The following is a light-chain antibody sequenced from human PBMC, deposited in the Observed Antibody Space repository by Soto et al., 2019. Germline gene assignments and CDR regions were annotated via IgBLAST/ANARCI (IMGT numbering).Light chain of an antibody. CDR2: GAS. V-gene: IGKV3D-20*02. CDR1: QSVSSSY. Sequence: EMVFAQSQGVQLGGRGVSEKLSCRASQSVSSSYLAWYQQKPGQAPRLLIYGASSRATGIPDRFGGSGSGTDFTLTISSLEPEDFAVYCCQQRSNWPPITSSQGTRLEIK. CDR3: QQRSNWPPIT. J-gene: IGKJ5*01.